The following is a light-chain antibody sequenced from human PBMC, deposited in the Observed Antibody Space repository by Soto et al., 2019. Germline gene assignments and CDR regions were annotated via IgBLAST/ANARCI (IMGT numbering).Light chain of an antibody. J-gene: IGLJ3*02. CDR2: DVR. CDR3: CSYAGTYTLWV. V-gene: IGLV2-11*01. Sequence: LTQPRSVSGSPGQSVTISCTGTSSDVGGYNFVSWYQQYPGKAPKLIIYDVRKRPSGVPDRFSGSKSGNAASLTISGLQAEDEADYYCCSYAGTYTLWVFGGGTKVTVL. CDR1: SSDVGGYNF.